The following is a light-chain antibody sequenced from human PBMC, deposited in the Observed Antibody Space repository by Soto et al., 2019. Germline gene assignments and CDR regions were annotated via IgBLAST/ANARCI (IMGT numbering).Light chain of an antibody. V-gene: IGKV3-20*01. CDR3: QQYGSSLPLT. CDR1: QSVSSSY. J-gene: IGKJ4*01. Sequence: EIVMTQSPATLSVSPGERATLSCRASQSVSSSYLAWYQQKPGQAPRLLIYGASSRATGIPDRFSGSGSGTDFTLTISRLEPEDFAVYYCQQYGSSLPLTFGGGTKVDI. CDR2: GAS.